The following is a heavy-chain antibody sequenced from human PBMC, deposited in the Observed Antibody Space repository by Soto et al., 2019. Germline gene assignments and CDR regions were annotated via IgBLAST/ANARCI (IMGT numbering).Heavy chain of an antibody. Sequence: QVQLVQSGAEVKKPGASVKVSCKASGYTFTSYYMHWVRQAPGQGLEWMGIINPSGGSTSYAQKFQGRVTMTRDTSTSTVYMELSSLRSEDTVVYYCARGVLQQLAQPQGWFDPWGQGTLVTVSS. CDR1: GYTFTSYY. D-gene: IGHD6-13*01. V-gene: IGHV1-46*01. CDR2: INPSGGST. J-gene: IGHJ5*02. CDR3: ARGVLQQLAQPQGWFDP.